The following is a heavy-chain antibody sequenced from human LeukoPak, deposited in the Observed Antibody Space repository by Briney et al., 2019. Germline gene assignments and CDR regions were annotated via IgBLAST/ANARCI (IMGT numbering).Heavy chain of an antibody. Sequence: SETLTLTCTASGGSISGNNYCWGWVRQPPGKGLEWIGSVFSSGTTYYNPSLKSRVTISVDTSKNQFSLKLTSVIAADTAVYYCASSPDDYGDYAAGNWFDPWGQGTLVTVSS. CDR1: GGSISGNNYC. CDR3: ASSPDDYGDYAAGNWFDP. J-gene: IGHJ5*02. CDR2: VFSSGTT. D-gene: IGHD4-17*01. V-gene: IGHV4-39*01.